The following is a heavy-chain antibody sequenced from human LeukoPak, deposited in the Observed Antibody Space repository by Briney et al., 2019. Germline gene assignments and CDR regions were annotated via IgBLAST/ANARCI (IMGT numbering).Heavy chain of an antibody. CDR1: GGSISSYY. D-gene: IGHD3-10*01. CDR3: ARSVGDGMDF. CDR2: IYYSGST. Sequence: PSETLSLTCTVSGGSISSYYWSWIRQPPGKGLEWIGYIYYSGSTNYNPSLKSRVTISVDTSKNQFSPKLSSVTAADTAVYYCARSVGDGMDFWGQGTTVTVSS. V-gene: IGHV4-59*08. J-gene: IGHJ6*02.